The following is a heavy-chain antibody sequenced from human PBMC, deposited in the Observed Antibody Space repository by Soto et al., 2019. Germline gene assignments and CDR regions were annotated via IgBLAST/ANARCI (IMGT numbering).Heavy chain of an antibody. CDR3: AKVRVIADRPMDYYYYGMDV. CDR1: GCTFDDYS. V-gene: IGHV3-9*01. D-gene: IGHD6-6*01. CDR2: SSLNILSI. Sequence: PGWSLRLSGAASGCTFDDYSIHLVRQAPGKGLCGVSFSSLNILSIGYADAVKFLCTISRDNAKNSLYLQMNSLRAEDTALYYCAKVRVIADRPMDYYYYGMDVWGQGTTVTVSS. J-gene: IGHJ6*02.